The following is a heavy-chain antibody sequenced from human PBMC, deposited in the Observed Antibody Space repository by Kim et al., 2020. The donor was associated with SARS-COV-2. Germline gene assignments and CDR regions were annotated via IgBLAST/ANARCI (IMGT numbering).Heavy chain of an antibody. J-gene: IGHJ6*02. V-gene: IGHV4-30-2*01. D-gene: IGHD3-10*01. Sequence: PSPTRRVTITVDRSKNQFSLTLSSVTAADTAVYYCARGYGSGSPYGMDVWGQGTTVTVSS. CDR3: ARGYGSGSPYGMDV.